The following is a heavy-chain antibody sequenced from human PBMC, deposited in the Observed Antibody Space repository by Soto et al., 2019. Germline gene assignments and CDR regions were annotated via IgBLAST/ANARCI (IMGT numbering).Heavy chain of an antibody. D-gene: IGHD3-10*01. CDR1: GYTLTELS. J-gene: IGHJ4*02. CDR2: FDPEDGET. CDR3: ATDLSASMVRGVIGL. V-gene: IGHV1-24*01. Sequence: SVKVSCKVSGYTLTELSMHWVRQAPGKGLEWMGGFDPEDGETIYAQKFQGRVTMTEDTSTDTAYMELSSLRSEDTAVYYCATDLSASMVRGVIGLWGQGTLVTVSS.